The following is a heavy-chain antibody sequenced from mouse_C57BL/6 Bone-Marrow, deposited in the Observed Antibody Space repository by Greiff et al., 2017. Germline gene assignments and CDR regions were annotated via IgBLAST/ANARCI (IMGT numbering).Heavy chain of an antibody. J-gene: IGHJ2*01. CDR3: ARGWLLFDFGY. D-gene: IGHD2-3*01. Sequence: VQLQQSGAELVKPGASVKLSCTASGFNIKDYYMHWVKQRPEQGLEWIGRIDPEDGETKYAPKFKGKATITADTSSNTAYLQLSSLTSEDAAVYYCARGWLLFDFGYWGQGTTLTVAS. CDR1: GFNIKDYY. CDR2: IDPEDGET. V-gene: IGHV14-2*01.